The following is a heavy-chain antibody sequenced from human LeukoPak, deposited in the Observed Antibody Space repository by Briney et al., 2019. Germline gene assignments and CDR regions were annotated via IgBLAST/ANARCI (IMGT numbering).Heavy chain of an antibody. J-gene: IGHJ4*02. V-gene: IGHV4-30-4*01. Sequence: SETLSLTCTVSGGSISSGDYYWSWIRQPPGKGPEWIGSIYYSGSTYYNSSLKSRLIISLDTSKNQFSLKLNSVTAADTAVYYCARVGAVSDAYWGQGTLVTVSS. D-gene: IGHD3-16*01. CDR2: IYYSGST. CDR1: GGSISSGDYY. CDR3: ARVGAVSDAY.